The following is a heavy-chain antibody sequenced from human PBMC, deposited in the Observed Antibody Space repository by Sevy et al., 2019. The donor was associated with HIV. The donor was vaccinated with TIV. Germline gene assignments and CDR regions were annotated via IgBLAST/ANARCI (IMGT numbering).Heavy chain of an antibody. V-gene: IGHV3-30*04. CDR1: GFDFTEHQ. CDR3: ARDPTIYASGWYYFDY. CDR2: ISHDGSHK. J-gene: IGHJ4*02. D-gene: IGHD6-19*01. Sequence: GGSLRLSCVASGFDFTEHQMHWVRQAPGKGLEWVAVISHDGSHKYSADSVKGRFTISRDNSKNTLYLQMNSLRAEDTAMYYCARDPTIYASGWYYFDYWGQGTLVTVSS.